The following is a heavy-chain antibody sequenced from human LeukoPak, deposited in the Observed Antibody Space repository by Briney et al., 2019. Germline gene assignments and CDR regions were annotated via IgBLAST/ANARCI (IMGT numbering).Heavy chain of an antibody. D-gene: IGHD3-22*01. CDR2: INPSSGST. Sequence: ASVKVSCKASGYTFTNYYMYWVRQGHGQGLEWMAIINPSSGSTTYARTFQGRVTLTRDTSTSTVYMELSSLGSEDTAVYYCARGYDDTSGYSLDYWGQGTLVTVSS. CDR3: ARGYDDTSGYSLDY. J-gene: IGHJ4*02. CDR1: GYTFTNYY. V-gene: IGHV1-46*01.